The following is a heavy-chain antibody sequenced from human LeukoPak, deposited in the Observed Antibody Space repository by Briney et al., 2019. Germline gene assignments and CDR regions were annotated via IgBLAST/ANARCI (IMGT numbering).Heavy chain of an antibody. Sequence: GGSLRLSCAASGFAFSSYGMHWVRQAPGKGLEWVAVISYDGSNKYYADSVKGRFTISRDNSKNTLYLQMNSLRAEDTAVYYCAKDRGYSYGYEAYYGMDVWGQGTTVTVSS. CDR1: GFAFSSYG. V-gene: IGHV3-30*18. D-gene: IGHD5-18*01. CDR3: AKDRGYSYGYEAYYGMDV. J-gene: IGHJ6*02. CDR2: ISYDGSNK.